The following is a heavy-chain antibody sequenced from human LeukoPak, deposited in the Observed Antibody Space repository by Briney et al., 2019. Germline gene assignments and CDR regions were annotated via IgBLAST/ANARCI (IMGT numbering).Heavy chain of an antibody. CDR1: GFTFSSYP. CDR2: ISGSGDRT. J-gene: IGHJ4*02. V-gene: IGHV3-23*01. D-gene: IGHD6-13*01. CDR3: AKGSGYRSPRIFDY. Sequence: GGTLRLSCAASGFTFSSYPMSWVRQAPGKGVEWVSTISGSGDRTYYADSVKGRFTMSRDNSKNTLYLQMNSLSADDTAVYYCAKGSGYRSPRIFDYWGQGTLVTVSS.